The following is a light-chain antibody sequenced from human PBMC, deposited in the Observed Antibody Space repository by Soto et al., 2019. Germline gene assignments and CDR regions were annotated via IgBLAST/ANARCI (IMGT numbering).Light chain of an antibody. V-gene: IGKV3-11*01. Sequence: IVLTQSPSTLSLSPGKIATLSPRASQNISSYLIWYQQKPGQAPRLLIYDVSNRATGIPARFSGSGSGTDFTLTISSLEPEDFAVYYCQKRSNWPRKFGQGHKVAIK. CDR1: QNISSY. J-gene: IGKJ1*01. CDR3: QKRSNWPRK. CDR2: DVS.